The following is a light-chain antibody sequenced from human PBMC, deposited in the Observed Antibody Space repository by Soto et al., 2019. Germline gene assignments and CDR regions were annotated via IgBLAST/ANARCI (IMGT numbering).Light chain of an antibody. CDR2: RNN. V-gene: IGLV1-47*01. CDR3: AVWDDSLSGYV. CDR1: SSNIGSNF. J-gene: IGLJ1*01. Sequence: SVLTQAPSASGSPGQRVTISCSGSSSNIGSNFVYWYQHLPGTAPKLLIYRNNQRPLGVPDRFSGSRSGTSASLAISGLRPEDEADYYCAVWDDSLSGYVFGTGTKVT.